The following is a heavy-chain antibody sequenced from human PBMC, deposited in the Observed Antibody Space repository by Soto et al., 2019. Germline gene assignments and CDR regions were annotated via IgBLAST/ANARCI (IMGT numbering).Heavy chain of an antibody. Sequence: PGGSLRLSCAASGFTFSSYSMNWVRQAPGKGLEWVSSISSSSSYIYYADSVKGRFTISRDNAKNSLYLQMNSLRAEDTAVYYCARGYDILTGPDYWGQGTLVTVPS. CDR1: GFTFSSYS. CDR2: ISSSSSYI. V-gene: IGHV3-21*01. J-gene: IGHJ4*02. CDR3: ARGYDILTGPDY. D-gene: IGHD3-9*01.